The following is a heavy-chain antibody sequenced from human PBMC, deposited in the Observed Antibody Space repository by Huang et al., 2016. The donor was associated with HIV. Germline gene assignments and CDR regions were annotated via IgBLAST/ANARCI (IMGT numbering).Heavy chain of an antibody. D-gene: IGHD1-26*01. CDR3: ARQGGATAFGY. J-gene: IGHJ4*02. V-gene: IGHV4-39*01. Sequence: QLQLQESGPGLVKPSETLSLTCTVAGSSISSSTYYWGWIRQPPGKGLGWIGTIYSGSTYSNPSLKSRVTISLDPSKNQFSLNLSSVTAADTAVYYCARQGGATAFGYWGQGTLVTVSS. CDR1: GSSISSSTYY. CDR2: IYSGST.